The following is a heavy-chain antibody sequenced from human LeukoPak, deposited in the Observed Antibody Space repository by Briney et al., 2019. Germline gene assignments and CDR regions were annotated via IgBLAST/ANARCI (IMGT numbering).Heavy chain of an antibody. V-gene: IGHV3-23*01. D-gene: IGHD1-26*01. CDR3: AKDMSGSYLGDF. CDR2: ISGSGGST. CDR1: GFTFSDYP. J-gene: IGHJ4*02. Sequence: GGALRLSCAASGFTFSDYPMSWVRQAPGKGLEWVSGISGSGGSTYYADSVKGRFTISRDNSKNTLYVQMNSLRAEDTAVYFCAKDMSGSYLGDFWGQGTLVTVSS.